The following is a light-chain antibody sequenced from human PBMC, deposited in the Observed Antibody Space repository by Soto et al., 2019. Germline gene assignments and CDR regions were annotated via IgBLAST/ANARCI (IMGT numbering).Light chain of an antibody. CDR2: GAS. Sequence: EIVLTQYPGSLSLSPGQRATLSCRASQSVDTTFFAWYQKKPGQAPRLLIYGASKRATGIPDRFSGSGSGTDFTLIMSRLEPEDFAVYYCQQYMSSVTFGQGTKVEIK. CDR3: QQYMSSVT. V-gene: IGKV3-20*01. J-gene: IGKJ1*01. CDR1: QSVDTTF.